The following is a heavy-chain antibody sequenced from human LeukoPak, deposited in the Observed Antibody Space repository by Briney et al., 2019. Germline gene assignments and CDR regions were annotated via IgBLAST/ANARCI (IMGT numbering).Heavy chain of an antibody. V-gene: IGHV4-31*03. CDR1: GGSISSGGYY. J-gene: IGHJ6*04. Sequence: PSQTLSLTCTVSGGSISSGGYYWSWIRQHPGKGLEWIGYIYYSGSTYYNPSLKSRVTISVDTSKNQFSLKLSSVTAADTAVYYCARYCGSTSCTYYYYCGMDVWGKGTTVTVSS. D-gene: IGHD2-2*01. CDR3: ARYCGSTSCTYYYYCGMDV. CDR2: IYYSGST.